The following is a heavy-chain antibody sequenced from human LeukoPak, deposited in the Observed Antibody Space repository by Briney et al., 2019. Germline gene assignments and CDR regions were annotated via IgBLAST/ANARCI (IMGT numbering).Heavy chain of an antibody. J-gene: IGHJ6*03. CDR1: GFTVSSNY. CDR3: ARDIAGAHYYYYYMDV. CDR2: IYSGGST. V-gene: IGHV3-53*01. D-gene: IGHD6-13*01. Sequence: PGGSLRLSCAASGFTVSSNYMSWVRQAPGTGLEWVSVIYSGGSTYYADSVKGRFTISRDNSKNTLYLQMNSLRAEDTAVYYCARDIAGAHYYYYYMDVRGKGTTVTVSS.